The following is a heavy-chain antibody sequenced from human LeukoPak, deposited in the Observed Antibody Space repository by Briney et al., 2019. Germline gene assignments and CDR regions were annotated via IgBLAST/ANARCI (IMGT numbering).Heavy chain of an antibody. V-gene: IGHV3-30*03. CDR1: GFTFSSYG. D-gene: IGHD3-16*01. CDR3: ARADTFGGVRYAFDI. Sequence: QPGGSLRLSCAASGFTFSSYGMPWVRQAPGKGLEWVAVISYDGSNKYYADSVKGRFTISRDNSKNTLYLQMNSLRAEDTAVYYCARADTFGGVRYAFDIWGQGTMVTVSS. CDR2: ISYDGSNK. J-gene: IGHJ3*02.